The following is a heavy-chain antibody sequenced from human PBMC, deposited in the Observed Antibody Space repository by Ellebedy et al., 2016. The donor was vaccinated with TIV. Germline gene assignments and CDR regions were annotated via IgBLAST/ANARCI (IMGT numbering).Heavy chain of an antibody. CDR2: TSPDGSI. J-gene: IGHJ4*02. CDR3: VTYFEGVGGRGY. V-gene: IGHV4-59*13. CDR1: GGYIGNDH. D-gene: IGHD3-10*01. Sequence: SETLSLXXSASGGYIGNDHCGWIRQSPGKGLEWIGHTSPDGSIEYSPSLQSRVAISVDTSKNQFSLRLTSVTAADTAVYYCVTYFEGVGGRGYWGQGALVTVSS.